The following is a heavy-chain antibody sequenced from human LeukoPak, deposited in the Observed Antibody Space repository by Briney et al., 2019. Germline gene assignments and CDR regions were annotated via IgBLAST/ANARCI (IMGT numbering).Heavy chain of an antibody. CDR3: AGNDDSWTDLNY. D-gene: IGHD1-14*01. CDR2: IGNKVSNYAT. Sequence: PGRSVRLSCGASGFTFRGSAMQEVRQASGRGLQWVGHIGNKVSNYATEYNASLRGRFTISRDDSKDTAYLQVNSLKTEDTAVYYCAGNDDSWTDLNYWGQRTLVTVSS. J-gene: IGHJ4*02. V-gene: IGHV3-73*01. CDR1: GFTFRGSA.